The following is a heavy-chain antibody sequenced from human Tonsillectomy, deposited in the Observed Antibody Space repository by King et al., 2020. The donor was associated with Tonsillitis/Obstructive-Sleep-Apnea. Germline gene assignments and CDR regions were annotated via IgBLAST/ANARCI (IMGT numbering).Heavy chain of an antibody. CDR2: IDPSDSYT. CDR3: AREAHPVTRTGHH. J-gene: IGHJ1*01. V-gene: IGHV5-10-1*01. Sequence: VQLVQSGAEVKKPGESLRISCKGFGYSFTSYWISWVRQMPGKGLGWMGRIDPSDSYTNYNPSFQGHATISAAKSISTAYLQWSSLKASDTAMYYCAREAHPVTRTGHHWGPGTLVTVSS. CDR1: GYSFTSYW. D-gene: IGHD4-17*01.